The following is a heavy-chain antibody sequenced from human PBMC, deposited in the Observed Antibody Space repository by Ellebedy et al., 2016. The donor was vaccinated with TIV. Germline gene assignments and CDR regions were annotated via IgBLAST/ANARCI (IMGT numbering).Heavy chain of an antibody. CDR3: ARADGVQLEEFYYYGMDV. CDR2: ISSSSSYI. J-gene: IGHJ6*02. CDR1: GFTFSSYS. D-gene: IGHD1-1*01. Sequence: GESLKISCAASGFTFSSYSMNWVRQAPGKGLEWVSSISSSSSYIYYADSVKGRFTISRDNAKNSLYLQMNSLRAEDTAVYYCARADGVQLEEFYYYGMDVWGQGTTVTVSS. V-gene: IGHV3-21*01.